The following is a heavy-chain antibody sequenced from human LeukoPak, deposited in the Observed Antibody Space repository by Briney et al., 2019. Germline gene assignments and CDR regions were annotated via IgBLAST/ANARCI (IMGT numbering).Heavy chain of an antibody. D-gene: IGHD5-18*01. CDR1: GFTFSSYW. J-gene: IGHJ5*02. CDR2: IKQDGSEK. Sequence: PGGSLRLSCAASGFTFSSYWMSWVRQAPGKGLEWVANIKQDGSEKYYVDSVKGRFTISRDNAKNSLYLQMNSLRAEDTAVYYCARADTAMVNGVTWVGGNWFDPWGQGTLVTVSS. CDR3: ARADTAMVNGVTWVGGNWFDP. V-gene: IGHV3-7*01.